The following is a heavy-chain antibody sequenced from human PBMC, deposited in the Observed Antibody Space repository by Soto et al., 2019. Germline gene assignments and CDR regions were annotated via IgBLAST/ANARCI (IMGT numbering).Heavy chain of an antibody. D-gene: IGHD6-13*01. CDR3: ARDLDVAAAGRGYFDY. V-gene: IGHV4-31*03. J-gene: IGHJ4*02. CDR1: GGSISSGGYY. CDR2: IYYSGST. Sequence: PSETLSLTCTVSGGSISSGGYYWSWIRQHPGKGLEWIGYIYYSGSTYYNPSLKSRVTISVDTPKNQFSLKLSSVTAADTAVYYCARDLDVAAAGRGYFDYWGQGTLVTVSS.